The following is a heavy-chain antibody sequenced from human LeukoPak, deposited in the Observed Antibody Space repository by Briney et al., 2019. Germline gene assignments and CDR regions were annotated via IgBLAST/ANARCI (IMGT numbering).Heavy chain of an antibody. D-gene: IGHD6-6*01. V-gene: IGHV3-21*01. CDR3: ARIRGSSGFDYFDY. CDR2: ISSSSSYI. J-gene: IGHJ4*02. Sequence: GGSLRLSCAASGFTFSSYSMNWVRQAPGKGLEWVSSISSSSSYIYYADSVRGRFTISRDNAKNSLYLQMNSLRAEDTAVYYCARIRGSSGFDYFDYWGQGTLVTVSS. CDR1: GFTFSSYS.